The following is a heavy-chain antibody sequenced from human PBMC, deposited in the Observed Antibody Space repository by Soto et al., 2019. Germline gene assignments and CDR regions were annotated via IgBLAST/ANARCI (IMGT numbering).Heavy chain of an antibody. Sequence: GGSLRFSCAASGFTFSSYAMSWVRQAPGKGLEWVSAISSSSSSIYYADSVKGRFTISRDNSKNSLYLQMNSLRAEDTAVYYCARGSTNGVWTWFDPWGQGTLVTVSS. CDR1: GFTFSSYA. J-gene: IGHJ5*02. D-gene: IGHD2-8*01. CDR3: ARGSTNGVWTWFDP. V-gene: IGHV3-21*01. CDR2: ISSSSSSI.